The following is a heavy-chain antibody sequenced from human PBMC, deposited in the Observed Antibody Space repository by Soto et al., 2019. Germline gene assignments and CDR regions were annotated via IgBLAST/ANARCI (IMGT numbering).Heavy chain of an antibody. CDR2: IKSKTDGGTT. D-gene: IGHD3-22*01. Sequence: GGSLRLSCAASGFTFSNAWMNWVRQAPGKGLEWVGRIKSKTDGGTTDYAAPVKGRFTISRDDSKNTLYLQMNSLKTEDTAVYYCTTGHTYYYDSSGYPGPGFEYWGQGTLVTVSS. J-gene: IGHJ4*02. CDR1: GFTFSNAW. CDR3: TTGHTYYYDSSGYPGPGFEY. V-gene: IGHV3-15*07.